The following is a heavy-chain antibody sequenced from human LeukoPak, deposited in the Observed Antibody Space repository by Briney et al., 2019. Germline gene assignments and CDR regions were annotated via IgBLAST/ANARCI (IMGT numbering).Heavy chain of an antibody. CDR1: GYRFTSYW. CDR2: IYPGDSDT. J-gene: IGHJ4*02. Sequence: GASLQISCQGSGYRFTSYWIGWVRPMPGKGLEWMGIIYPGDSDTRYSPSFQGQVTISADKSISTAYLQWSSLKASDTAMYYCARLGSSWSTAHYYFDYWGQGTLVTVSS. CDR3: ARLGSSWSTAHYYFDY. D-gene: IGHD6-13*01. V-gene: IGHV5-51*01.